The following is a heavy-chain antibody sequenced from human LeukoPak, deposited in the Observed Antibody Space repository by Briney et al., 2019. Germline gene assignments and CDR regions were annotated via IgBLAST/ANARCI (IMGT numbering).Heavy chain of an antibody. V-gene: IGHV1-69*13. Sequence: GASVKVSCKASGGTFSSYAISWVRQAPGQGLEWMGGIIPIFGTANYAQKFQGRVTITADESTSTAYMELSSLRSEDTAVYYCARDGRSGYYPTPFDYWGQGTLVTVSS. D-gene: IGHD3-3*01. CDR3: ARDGRSGYYPTPFDY. CDR2: IIPIFGTA. CDR1: GGTFSSYA. J-gene: IGHJ4*02.